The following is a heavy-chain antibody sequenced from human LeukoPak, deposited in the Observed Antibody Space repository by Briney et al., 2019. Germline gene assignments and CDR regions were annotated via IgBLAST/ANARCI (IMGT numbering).Heavy chain of an antibody. CDR3: ARVRSMESRDPPQIDY. J-gene: IGHJ4*02. CDR1: GYTFTCYY. Sequence: ASVKVSCKASGYTFTCYYMHWVRQAPGQGLEWMGWINPNSGGTNYAQKFQGRVTMTRDTSISTAYMELSRLRSDDTAVYYCARVRSMESRDPPQIDYWGQGTLVTVSS. V-gene: IGHV1-2*02. CDR2: INPNSGGT. D-gene: IGHD3-3*01.